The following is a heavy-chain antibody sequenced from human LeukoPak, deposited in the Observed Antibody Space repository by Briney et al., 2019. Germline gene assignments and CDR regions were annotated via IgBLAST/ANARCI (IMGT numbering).Heavy chain of an antibody. CDR2: INPSGGST. Sequence: ASVKVSCKASGYTFTSYYTHWVRQAPGQGLEWMGIINPSGGSTSYAQKFQGRVTMTRDTSTSTIYMELSSLRSEDTAVYYCARDGGGYSYGSNYYYYMDVWGKGTTVTISS. CDR1: GYTFTSYY. V-gene: IGHV1-46*01. J-gene: IGHJ6*03. CDR3: ARDGGGYSYGSNYYYYMDV. D-gene: IGHD5-18*01.